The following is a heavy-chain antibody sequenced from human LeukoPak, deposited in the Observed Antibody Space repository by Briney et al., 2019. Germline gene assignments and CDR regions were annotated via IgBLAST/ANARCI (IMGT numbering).Heavy chain of an antibody. D-gene: IGHD1-26*01. Sequence: SETLSLTCTVSGGSISSHYWSWIRQPPGEGLEWIGYIYYSGSTNYNPSLKSRVTISVDTSKNQFSLKLSSVTAADTAVYYCARDNGVGATFDYWGQGTLVTVSS. CDR3: ARDNGVGATFDY. CDR1: GGSISSHY. J-gene: IGHJ4*02. CDR2: IYYSGST. V-gene: IGHV4-59*11.